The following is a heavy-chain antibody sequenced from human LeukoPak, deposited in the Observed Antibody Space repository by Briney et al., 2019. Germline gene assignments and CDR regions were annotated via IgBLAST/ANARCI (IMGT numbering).Heavy chain of an antibody. CDR2: IYASGST. V-gene: IGHV4-61*02. CDR3: ARRTYYDSSGYYLDY. D-gene: IGHD3-22*01. CDR1: GGSISSGSYY. Sequence: PSQTLSLTCTVSGGSISSGSYYWSWLRQPAGKGLEWIGRIYASGSTNYNPSLKSRVTISVDTSKNQFSLKLSSVTAADTAVYYCARRTYYDSSGYYLDYWGQGTLVTVSS. J-gene: IGHJ4*02.